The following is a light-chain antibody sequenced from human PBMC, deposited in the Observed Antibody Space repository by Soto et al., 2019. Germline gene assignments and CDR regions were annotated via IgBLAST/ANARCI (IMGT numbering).Light chain of an antibody. Sequence: QTVVTQPASVSGSPGQSITISCTGTSSDVGGYNLVSWFQQYPGKAPKLMIYEGTKRPSGVSIRFSGSKSGNTASLTISGLQADDEADYYCCSYSDTTPVLFGGGTKLTVL. J-gene: IGLJ2*01. CDR1: SSDVGGYNL. CDR2: EGT. V-gene: IGLV2-23*01. CDR3: CSYSDTTPVL.